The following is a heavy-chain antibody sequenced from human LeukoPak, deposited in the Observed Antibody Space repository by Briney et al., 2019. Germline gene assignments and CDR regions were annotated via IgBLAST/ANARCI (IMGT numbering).Heavy chain of an antibody. D-gene: IGHD1-7*01. CDR2: IKQDGSEK. V-gene: IGHV3-7*01. CDR1: GFTFSGFW. CDR3: ARAGSFWHYVY. Sequence: GGSLRLSCAASGFTFSGFWMSWVRQTPGKGLEWVANIKQDGSEKYYVDSVKGRFTISRDNAKNSLSLQMNSLRVEDTAVYYCARAGSFWHYVYWGQGTLVTVSS. J-gene: IGHJ4*02.